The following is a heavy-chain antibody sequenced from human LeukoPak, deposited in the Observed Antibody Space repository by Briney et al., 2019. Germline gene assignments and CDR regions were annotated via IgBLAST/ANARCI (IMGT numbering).Heavy chain of an antibody. CDR3: ARFGYYDSSGYYFDY. CDR2: IYTSGST. Sequence: SETLPLTCTVSGGSISSYYWSWIRQPAGKELEWIGRIYTSGSTNYNPSLKSRVTMSVDTSKNQFSLKLSSVTAADTAVYYCARFGYYDSSGYYFDYWGQGTLVTVSS. D-gene: IGHD3-22*01. V-gene: IGHV4-4*07. CDR1: GGSISSYY. J-gene: IGHJ4*02.